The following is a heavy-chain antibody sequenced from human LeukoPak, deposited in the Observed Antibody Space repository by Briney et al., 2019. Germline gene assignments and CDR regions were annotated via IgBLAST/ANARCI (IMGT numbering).Heavy chain of an antibody. CDR2: ISAYNGNT. V-gene: IGHV1-18*01. Sequence: ASVKVSCKASGYTFTSYGISWVRQAPGQGLEWMGWISAYNGNTNYAQKLQGRVTMTTDTSTSTAYMELRSLRSDDTAVYYCARVRDYYDSSGWNDWFDPWGQGTLVTVSS. CDR3: ARVRDYYDSSGWNDWFDP. CDR1: GYTFTSYG. J-gene: IGHJ5*02. D-gene: IGHD3-22*01.